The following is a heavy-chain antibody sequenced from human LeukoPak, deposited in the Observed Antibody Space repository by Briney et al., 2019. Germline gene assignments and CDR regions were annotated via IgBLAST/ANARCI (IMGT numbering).Heavy chain of an antibody. Sequence: ASVKVSCKASGYTFTSYGISWVRQAPGQGLEWMGWISAYNGNTNYAQKLQGRVTMTTDTSTSTAYMELRSLRSDDTAVYYCARTYEEWDRYYYMDVWGNGTTVTVSS. D-gene: IGHD1-26*01. CDR1: GYTFTSYG. CDR3: ARTYEEWDRYYYMDV. V-gene: IGHV1-18*01. CDR2: ISAYNGNT. J-gene: IGHJ6*03.